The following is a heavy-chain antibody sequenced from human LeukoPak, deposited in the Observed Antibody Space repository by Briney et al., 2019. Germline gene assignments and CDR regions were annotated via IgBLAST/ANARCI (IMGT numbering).Heavy chain of an antibody. CDR3: ARALPSHSSSSSHRYFQH. CDR1: GGSISSGDYY. V-gene: IGHV4-30-4*08. Sequence: SETLSLTCTVSGGSISSGDYYWNWIRQPPGKGLEWIGFIYYSGSTDYNPSLKSRVTISVDTSKNQFSLKLTSVTAADTAVYYCARALPSHSSSSSHRYFQHWGQGTLVTVSS. CDR2: IYYSGST. J-gene: IGHJ1*01. D-gene: IGHD6-6*01.